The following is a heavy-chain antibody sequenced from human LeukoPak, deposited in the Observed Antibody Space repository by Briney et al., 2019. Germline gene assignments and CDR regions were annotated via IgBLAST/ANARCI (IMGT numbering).Heavy chain of an antibody. D-gene: IGHD6-13*01. CDR2: IWYDGSNK. CDR1: GFTFSSHG. V-gene: IGHV3-33*01. CDR3: ARELLIAAARPYGG. J-gene: IGHJ4*02. Sequence: GGSLRLSCAASGFTFSSHGMHWVRQAPGKGLEWVAVIWYDGSNKYYADSVKGRFTISRDNSKNTLYLQMNSLRAEDTAVYCCARELLIAAARPYGGWGQGTLVTVSS.